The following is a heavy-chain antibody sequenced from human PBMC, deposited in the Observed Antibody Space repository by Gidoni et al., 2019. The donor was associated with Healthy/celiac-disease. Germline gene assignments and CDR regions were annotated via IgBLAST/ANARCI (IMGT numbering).Heavy chain of an antibody. CDR2: IIPILGIA. V-gene: IGHV1-69*09. CDR3: ARDLSTDGAVWIATAGPGDY. Sequence: QVQLVQSGAEVKKPGSSVKVSCKASGGTFSSYAISWVRQAPGQGLEWMGRIIPILGIANYAQKFQGRVTITADKSTSTAYMELSSLRSEDTAVYYCARDLSTDGAVWIATAGPGDYWGQGTLVTVSS. CDR1: GGTFSSYA. D-gene: IGHD6-13*01. J-gene: IGHJ4*02.